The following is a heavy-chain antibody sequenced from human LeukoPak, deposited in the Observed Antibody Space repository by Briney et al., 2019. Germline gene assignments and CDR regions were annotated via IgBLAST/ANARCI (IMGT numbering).Heavy chain of an antibody. CDR3: ATSPGDYVWGSYRYTLSGYYYYMDV. CDR2: IYYSGST. D-gene: IGHD3-16*02. J-gene: IGHJ6*03. V-gene: IGHV4-39*07. CDR1: GGSFSSYY. Sequence: SETLSLTCAVYGGSFSSYYWGWIRQPPGKGLEWIGSIYYSGSTYYNPSLKSRVTISVDTSKNQFSLKLSSVTAADTAVYYCATSPGDYVWGSYRYTLSGYYYYMDVWGKGTTVTVSS.